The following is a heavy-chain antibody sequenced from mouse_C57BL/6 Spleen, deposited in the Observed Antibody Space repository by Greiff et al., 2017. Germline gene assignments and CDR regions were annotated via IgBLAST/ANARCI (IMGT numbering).Heavy chain of an antibody. CDR3: ARSLTPYYFDY. Sequence: EVQLQESGPVLVKPGASVKMSCKASGYTFTDYYMNWVKQSHGKSLEWIGVINPYNGGTSYNQKFKGKATLTVDKSSSTAYMELNSLTSEDSAVYYCARSLTPYYFDYWGQGTTLTVSS. D-gene: IGHD4-1*01. CDR2: INPYNGGT. CDR1: GYTFTDYY. J-gene: IGHJ2*01. V-gene: IGHV1-19*01.